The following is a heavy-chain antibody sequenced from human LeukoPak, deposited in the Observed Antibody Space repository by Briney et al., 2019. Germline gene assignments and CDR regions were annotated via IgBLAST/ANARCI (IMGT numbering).Heavy chain of an antibody. D-gene: IGHD1-26*01. Sequence: IQNDANKQYYAASAKGRFTISRDNSKKTVYLQVNSLRAEDAAVYFCARDIWDQETRYFDYWGQGTLVTVSS. CDR3: ARDIWDQETRYFDY. J-gene: IGHJ4*02. V-gene: IGHV3-33*01. CDR2: IQNDANKQ.